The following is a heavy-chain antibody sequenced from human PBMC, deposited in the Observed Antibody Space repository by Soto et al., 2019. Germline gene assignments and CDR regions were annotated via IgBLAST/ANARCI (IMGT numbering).Heavy chain of an antibody. CDR1: GGTFSSYA. V-gene: IGHV1-69*06. Sequence: SVKVSCKASGGTFSSYAISWVRQAPGQGLEWMGGIIPIFGTANYAQKFQGRVTITADKSTSTAYMELSSLRSEDTAVYYCAFRELLGGYFGYWGQGTLVTVSS. CDR2: IIPIFGTA. J-gene: IGHJ4*02. D-gene: IGHD1-26*01. CDR3: AFRELLGGYFGY.